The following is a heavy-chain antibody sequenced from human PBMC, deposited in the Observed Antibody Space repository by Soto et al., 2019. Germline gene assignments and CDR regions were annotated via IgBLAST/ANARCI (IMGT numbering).Heavy chain of an antibody. Sequence: GSLRLSCAASGFTVSSNAMSWVRQAPGKGLEWVSTISGSGTYHADSVKGRFTISRDNSKNTLYLQMNSLRAEDTAVYYCARAFHTVTLQVDYWGQGTPVTVSS. J-gene: IGHJ4*02. V-gene: IGHV3-23*01. CDR2: ISGSGT. CDR1: GFTVSSNA. D-gene: IGHD4-17*01. CDR3: ARAFHTVTLQVDY.